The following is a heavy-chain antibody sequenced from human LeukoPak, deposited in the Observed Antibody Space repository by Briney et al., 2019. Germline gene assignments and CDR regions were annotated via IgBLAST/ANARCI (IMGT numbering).Heavy chain of an antibody. CDR3: ARGYYDSRGEGNYFDY. J-gene: IGHJ4*02. CDR2: IKEDGSER. D-gene: IGHD3-22*01. V-gene: IGHV3-7*03. Sequence: GGAPRLSCAASGFTFSSYWMNWVRQTPGEGLEWVARIKEDGSERQYVDSVKGRFSISRDNTKGSLFLQLNSLRAEDTAVYYCARGYYDSRGEGNYFDYWGQGTLVAVSS. CDR1: GFTFSSYW.